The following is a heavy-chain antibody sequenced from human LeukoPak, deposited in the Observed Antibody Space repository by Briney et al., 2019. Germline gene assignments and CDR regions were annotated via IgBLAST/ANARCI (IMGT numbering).Heavy chain of an antibody. Sequence: APVKVSCKASGYTFTGYYMHWVRQAPGQGLEWMGWINPNGGGTNYAQKFQGRVTMTRDTSISTAYMELSRLRSDDTAVYYCARGGSGRDYYYYYMDVWGKGTTVTVSS. CDR1: GYTFTGYY. V-gene: IGHV1-2*02. D-gene: IGHD3-10*01. CDR3: ARGGSGRDYYYYYMDV. J-gene: IGHJ6*03. CDR2: INPNGGGT.